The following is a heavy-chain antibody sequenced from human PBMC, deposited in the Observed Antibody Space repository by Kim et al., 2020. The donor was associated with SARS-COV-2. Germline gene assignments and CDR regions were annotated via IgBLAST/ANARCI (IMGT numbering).Heavy chain of an antibody. CDR1: GFTFDDYA. Sequence: GGSLRLSCAASGFTFDDYAMHWVRQAPGKGLEWVSGISWNSGSIGYADSVKGRFTISRDNAKNSLYLQMNSLRAEDTALYYCAKDYYGSGSIVWGMDVWGQGTTVTVSS. J-gene: IGHJ6*02. CDR3: AKDYYGSGSIVWGMDV. D-gene: IGHD3-10*01. V-gene: IGHV3-9*01. CDR2: ISWNSGSI.